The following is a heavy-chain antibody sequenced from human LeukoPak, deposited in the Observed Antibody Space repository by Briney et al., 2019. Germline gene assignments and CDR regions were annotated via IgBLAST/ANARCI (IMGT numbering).Heavy chain of an antibody. J-gene: IGHJ4*02. CDR2: MSYDGNNK. Sequence: GGSLRLSCAASGFTFSSYTMNWVRQAPGKGLEWVAVMSYDGNNKNYADSVKGRFTISGDNSKNTVYLQMNSLRVEDSGVYYCAGDQSSDSSTSDLDYWGQGTLVTVSS. D-gene: IGHD6-6*01. CDR1: GFTFSSYT. CDR3: AGDQSSDSSTSDLDY. V-gene: IGHV3-30-3*01.